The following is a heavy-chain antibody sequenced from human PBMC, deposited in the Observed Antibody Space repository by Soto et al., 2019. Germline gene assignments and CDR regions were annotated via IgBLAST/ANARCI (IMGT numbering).Heavy chain of an antibody. D-gene: IGHD3-16*01. CDR3: ARHYGYEVFDY. Sequence: SETLSLTCTVSGDSITSGVHYWGWIRHLPGKGLEWIGYIFYSGPTYYNPSLKSRVAISVDTSKNQFSLKLNSVTASDTAVYYGARHYGYEVFDYWGQGTLVTVSS. V-gene: IGHV4-31*03. CDR2: IFYSGPT. J-gene: IGHJ4*02. CDR1: GDSITSGVHY.